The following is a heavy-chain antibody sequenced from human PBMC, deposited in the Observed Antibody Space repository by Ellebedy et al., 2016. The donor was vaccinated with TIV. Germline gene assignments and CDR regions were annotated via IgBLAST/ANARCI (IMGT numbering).Heavy chain of an antibody. V-gene: IGHV3-7*01. CDR2: IKQDGSEK. CDR3: ARDQWLGRAYYFDY. Sequence: GGSLRLSCAASGFTFSNYWMNWVRQAPGKGLEWVANIKQDGSEKYYVDSVEGRFAISRDNAKNSMYPQMNSLRDEDTAVYYCARDQWLGRAYYFDYWGQGTLLTVSS. D-gene: IGHD6-19*01. CDR1: GFTFSNYW. J-gene: IGHJ4*02.